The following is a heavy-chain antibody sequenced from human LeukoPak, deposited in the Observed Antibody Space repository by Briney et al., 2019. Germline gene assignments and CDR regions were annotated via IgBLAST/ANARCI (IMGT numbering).Heavy chain of an antibody. V-gene: IGHV3-49*03. CDR1: GFTFGDYA. D-gene: IGHD3-10*01. J-gene: IGHJ4*02. CDR2: IRSKAYGGTT. Sequence: PGGSLRLSCTASGFTFGDYAMSWFRQAPGKGLEWVGFIRSKAYGGTTEYAASVKGRFTISRDDSKSIAYLQMNSLKTEDTAVYYCTRGALSGSYYNDDYWGQGTLVTVSS. CDR3: TRGALSGSYYNDDY.